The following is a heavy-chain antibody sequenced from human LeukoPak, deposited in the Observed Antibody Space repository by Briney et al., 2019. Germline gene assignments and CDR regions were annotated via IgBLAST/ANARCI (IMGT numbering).Heavy chain of an antibody. CDR3: SKSGSYTWDSDY. CDR1: GLTFSAYW. Sequence: GGSLRLSCVRSGLTFSAYWMSWVSQAPGQGLEWVANVKHDGSAKYYVDSVKGRFTISRDNARNSMYLQMNSLRAEDTAVYYWSKSGSYTWDSDYWGQGTLVTVSS. CDR2: VKHDGSAK. J-gene: IGHJ4*02. V-gene: IGHV3-7*02. D-gene: IGHD3-10*01.